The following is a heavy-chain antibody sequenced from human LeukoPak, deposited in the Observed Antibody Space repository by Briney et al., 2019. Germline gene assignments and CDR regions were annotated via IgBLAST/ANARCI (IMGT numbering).Heavy chain of an antibody. D-gene: IGHD3-22*01. CDR1: GGSFSGYY. CDR2: IDHSGST. CDR3: ARDFNMGYYDSSGYYL. Sequence: SETLSLTCAVYGGSFSGYYWSWIRQPPGKGLEWIGEIDHSGSTNYNPSLKSRVTISVDTSKNQFSLKLTSVTAADTAVYYCARDFNMGYYDSSGYYLWGQGTLVTVSS. J-gene: IGHJ5*02. V-gene: IGHV4-34*01.